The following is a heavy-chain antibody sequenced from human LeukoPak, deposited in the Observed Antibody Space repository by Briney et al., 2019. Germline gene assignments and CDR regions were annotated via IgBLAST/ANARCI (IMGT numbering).Heavy chain of an antibody. V-gene: IGHV3-23*01. CDR3: AKIPDMYSSGWYFDY. J-gene: IGHJ4*02. CDR1: GFTFSSYA. D-gene: IGHD6-19*01. CDR2: ISGSGGST. Sequence: GGSLRLSCAASGFTFSSYAMSWVRQAPGKWLEWVSAISGSGGSTYYADSVKGRFTISRDNSKNTLYLQMNSLRAEDTAVYYCAKIPDMYSSGWYFDYWGQGTLVTVSS.